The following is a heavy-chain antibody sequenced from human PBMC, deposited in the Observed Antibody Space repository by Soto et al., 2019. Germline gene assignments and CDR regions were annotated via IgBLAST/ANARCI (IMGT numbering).Heavy chain of an antibody. CDR1: GLTITAYA. CDR3: ARGRVVVPAAVMFNCLDP. Sequence: GGSLRLSCAASGLTITAYAMHWVRQAPGKGLEGVAVISYDGTNKHYADSVKGRFTISRDNSKNTLYLEMNSPRAEDTAVYYCARGRVVVPAAVMFNCLDPWGQGALVTVSS. V-gene: IGHV3-30-3*01. D-gene: IGHD2-2*01. J-gene: IGHJ5*02. CDR2: ISYDGTNK.